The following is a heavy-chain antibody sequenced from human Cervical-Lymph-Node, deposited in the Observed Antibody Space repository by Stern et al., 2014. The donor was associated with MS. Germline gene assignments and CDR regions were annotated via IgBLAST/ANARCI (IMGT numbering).Heavy chain of an antibody. Sequence: QMQLVQSGTEVKKSGASVKVSCKASGYTFNTYGISWVRQVPGQGLEWMGWISPYNGNTKYTQKFRDRVNMTTDTSTSTAYMELRSLRSDDTAVYYCARDPREGGYYTRRLDYWGQGTLITVSS. J-gene: IGHJ4*02. CDR2: ISPYNGNT. CDR1: GYTFNTYG. V-gene: IGHV1-18*01. D-gene: IGHD1-26*01. CDR3: ARDPREGGYYTRRLDY.